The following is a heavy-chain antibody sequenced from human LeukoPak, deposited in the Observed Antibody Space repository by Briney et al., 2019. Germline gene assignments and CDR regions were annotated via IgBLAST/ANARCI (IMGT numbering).Heavy chain of an antibody. V-gene: IGHV3-33*01. CDR3: AINYYDSSAYALHY. CDR1: RFTFSDFG. J-gene: IGHJ4*02. CDR2: IWHDGTKR. D-gene: IGHD3-22*01. Sequence: GRSLRLSCAGSRFTFSDFGMHWVRQAPGKGLEWVAVIWHDGTKRHYAESVKGRFAISRDDSRNTLCLQMNSLRADDTAVYYCAINYYDSSAYALHYWGQGTLVTVSS.